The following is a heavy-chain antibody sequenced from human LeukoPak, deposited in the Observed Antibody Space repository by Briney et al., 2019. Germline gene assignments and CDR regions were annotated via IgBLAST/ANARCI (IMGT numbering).Heavy chain of an antibody. CDR2: IYSGGST. CDR1: GFTFSSFA. J-gene: IGHJ5*02. Sequence: GGSLRLSCVGSGFTFSSFAMSWVRQAPGKGLGWVSVIYSGGSTYYADSVKGRFTISRDNSKNTLYLQMNSLRAEDTAVYYCARDQSWFDPWGQGTLVTVSS. V-gene: IGHV3-53*01. CDR3: ARDQSWFDP.